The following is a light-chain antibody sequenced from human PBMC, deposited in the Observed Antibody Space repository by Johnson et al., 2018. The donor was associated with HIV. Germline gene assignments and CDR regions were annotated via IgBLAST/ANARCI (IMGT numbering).Light chain of an antibody. CDR3: GTWDSSLSAYV. CDR1: SSNIGNNY. Sequence: QSVLTQPPSMSAAPGQRVTISCSGSSSNIGNNYVSWYQQVPGAAPKLLIYDNNRGPSGIPDRFSGSKSGTSATLGITGLQTGDEADYYCGTWDSSLSAYVFGTGTKVAVL. J-gene: IGLJ1*01. CDR2: DNN. V-gene: IGLV1-51*01.